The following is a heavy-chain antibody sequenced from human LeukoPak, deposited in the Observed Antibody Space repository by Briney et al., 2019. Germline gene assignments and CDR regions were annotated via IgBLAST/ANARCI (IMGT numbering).Heavy chain of an antibody. V-gene: IGHV3-30*02. D-gene: IGHD2-8*02. CDR3: ATYRQVLLPFES. J-gene: IGHJ4*02. CDR1: GFTFSSYG. Sequence: TGGSLRLSCAASGFTFSSYGMHWVRQAPGKGLEWVAFIRYDGSNRHYADSVKGRFTISRDNSKSTLSLQMNSLRAEDTAIYYCATYRQVLLPFESWGQGTLVTVSS. CDR2: IRYDGSNR.